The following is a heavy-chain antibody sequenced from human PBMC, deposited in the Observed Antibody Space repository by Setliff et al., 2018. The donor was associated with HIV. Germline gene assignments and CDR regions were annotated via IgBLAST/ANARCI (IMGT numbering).Heavy chain of an antibody. CDR2: TIPMFGTA. Sequence: ASVKVSCKASGGTFGIYGISWVRQAPGQGLEWMGGTIPMFGTANYAQKFQGRFTISRDNAKNSLYLQMNSLTAEDTAVYYCARDSGTTVGATGPGYWGQGTLVTVSS. V-gene: IGHV1-69*05. J-gene: IGHJ4*02. D-gene: IGHD1-26*01. CDR1: GGTFGIYG. CDR3: ARDSGTTVGATGPGY.